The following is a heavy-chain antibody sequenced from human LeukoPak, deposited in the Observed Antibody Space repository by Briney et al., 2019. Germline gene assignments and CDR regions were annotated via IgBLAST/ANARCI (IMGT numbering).Heavy chain of an antibody. CDR2: ISYDGSNK. J-gene: IGHJ6*02. CDR1: GFTFSSYA. V-gene: IGHV3-30*04. D-gene: IGHD3-10*01. Sequence: GGSLRLSCAASGFTFSSYAMHWVRQAPGKGLEWVAVISYDGSNKYYADSVKGRLTISRDNSKNTLYLQMNSLRAEDTAVYYCARDNGFGTDYYYYGMDVWGQGTTVTVSS. CDR3: ARDNGFGTDYYYYGMDV.